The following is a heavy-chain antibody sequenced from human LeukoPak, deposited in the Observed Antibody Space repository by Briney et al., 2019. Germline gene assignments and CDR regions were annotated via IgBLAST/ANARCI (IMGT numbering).Heavy chain of an antibody. Sequence: GESLKISCKGSGYSFTSYWTGWVRQMPGKGLEWMGIIYPGDSDTRYSPSFQGQVTISADKSISTAYLQWSSLKASDTAMYYCAIANDFWSGYYHYWGQGTLVTVSS. D-gene: IGHD3-3*01. CDR3: AIANDFWSGYYHY. J-gene: IGHJ4*02. CDR2: IYPGDSDT. CDR1: GYSFTSYW. V-gene: IGHV5-51*01.